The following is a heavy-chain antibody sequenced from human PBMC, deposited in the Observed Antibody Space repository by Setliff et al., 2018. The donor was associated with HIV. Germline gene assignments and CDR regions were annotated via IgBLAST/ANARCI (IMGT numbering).Heavy chain of an antibody. CDR1: GYTFTSYA. D-gene: IGHD3-22*01. CDR3: ARGTTYYYDRSGSDFDY. V-gene: IGHV7-4-1*02. CDR2: INSNTGNP. Sequence: ASVKVSCKASGYTFTSYAMNWVRQAPGQGLEWMGWINSNTGNPTYAQGFTGRFVFSLDTSVSTAYLQISSLKAEDTAVYYRARGTTYYYDRSGSDFDYWGQGTLGHRLL. J-gene: IGHJ4*02.